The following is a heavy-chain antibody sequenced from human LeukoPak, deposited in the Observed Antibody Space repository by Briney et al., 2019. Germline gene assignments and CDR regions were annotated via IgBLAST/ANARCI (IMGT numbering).Heavy chain of an antibody. J-gene: IGHJ3*02. D-gene: IGHD3-22*01. Sequence: GESLKISCKGSGYSFTSYWIGWVRQMPGKGLEWMGIIYPGDSDTRYSPSFQGQVTISADKAISTAYLQWSSLKASDTAMYYCARAYYYDSSGYPPAAFDIWGQGTMVTVSS. V-gene: IGHV5-51*01. CDR3: ARAYYYDSSGYPPAAFDI. CDR2: IYPGDSDT. CDR1: GYSFTSYW.